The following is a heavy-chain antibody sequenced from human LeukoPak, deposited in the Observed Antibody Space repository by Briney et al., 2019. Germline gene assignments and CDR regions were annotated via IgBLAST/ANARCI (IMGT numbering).Heavy chain of an antibody. D-gene: IGHD3-10*01. V-gene: IGHV3-33*01. J-gene: IGHJ4*02. Sequence: GSLRLSCAASGFTFSSYGMHWVRQAPGKGLEGVAVLTYDGTNKYYTDSVKGRFPISRHNSKNTLYLEMNSLRAEDTAVYYGARDDGLVRGVTYYFDYWGQGTLVTVSS. CDR3: ARDDGLVRGVTYYFDY. CDR2: LTYDGTNK. CDR1: GFTFSSYG.